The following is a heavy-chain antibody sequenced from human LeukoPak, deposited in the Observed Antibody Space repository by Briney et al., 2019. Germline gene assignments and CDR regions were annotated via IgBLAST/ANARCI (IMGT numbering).Heavy chain of an antibody. CDR3: ARADYSSTWSHDYYYMDV. D-gene: IGHD6-13*01. CDR2: IYYTGST. Sequence: SETLSLTCTVSGGSISSYYWSWIRQPPGKGLEWIGYIYYTGSTNYNPSLKSRVTISGDTSKNQFSLKLSSVTAADTAVYYCARADYSSTWSHDYYYMDVWGKGTTVTVSS. CDR1: GGSISSYY. V-gene: IGHV4-59*08. J-gene: IGHJ6*03.